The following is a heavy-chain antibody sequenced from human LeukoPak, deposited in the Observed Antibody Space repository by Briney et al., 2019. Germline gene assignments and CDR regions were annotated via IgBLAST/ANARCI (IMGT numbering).Heavy chain of an antibody. Sequence: TGGSLRLSCAASGFTFSSYWMHWVRQAPGKGLVWVSRIKSDGSSSTYADSVKGRFTISRDNAKNTLYLQMNSLRAEDTAVYYCARGGYCSSSTCYEEVYWGQGTLVTVSS. CDR2: IKSDGSSS. V-gene: IGHV3-74*01. J-gene: IGHJ4*02. CDR3: ARGGYCSSSTCYEEVY. CDR1: GFTFSSYW. D-gene: IGHD2-2*01.